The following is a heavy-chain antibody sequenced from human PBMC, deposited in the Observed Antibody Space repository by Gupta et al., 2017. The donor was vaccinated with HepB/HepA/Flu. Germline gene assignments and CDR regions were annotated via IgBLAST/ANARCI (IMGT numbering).Heavy chain of an antibody. CDR2: ISSSSSYI. D-gene: IGHD3-22*01. Sequence: EVQLVESGGGLVKPGGSLRLSCAASGFTFSSYSVNWVRQAPGKGLEWVSSISSSSSYIYYADSVKGRFTISRDNAKNSLYLQMNSLRAEDTAVYYCARDRYYDSSGYLTWFDPWGQGTLVTVSS. CDR3: ARDRYYDSSGYLTWFDP. CDR1: GFTFSSYS. J-gene: IGHJ5*02. V-gene: IGHV3-21*01.